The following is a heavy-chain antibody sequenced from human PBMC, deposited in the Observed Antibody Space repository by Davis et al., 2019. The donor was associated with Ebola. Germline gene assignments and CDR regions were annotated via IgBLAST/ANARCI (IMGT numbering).Heavy chain of an antibody. D-gene: IGHD4-11*01. CDR1: GGSISSYY. J-gene: IGHJ4*02. CDR2: IYYSGST. V-gene: IGHV4-59*08. Sequence: PSETLSLTCTVSGGSISSYYWSWIRQPPGKGLEWIGYIYYSGSTYYNPSLKSRVTISVDTSKNQFSLKLSSVTAADTAVYYCARRAKTTVTTRSFDYWGQGTLVTVSS. CDR3: ARRAKTTVTTRSFDY.